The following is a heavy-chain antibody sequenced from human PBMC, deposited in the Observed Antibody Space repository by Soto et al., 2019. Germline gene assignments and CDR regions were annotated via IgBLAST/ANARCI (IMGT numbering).Heavy chain of an antibody. J-gene: IGHJ6*02. CDR1: GFTFSSYA. V-gene: IGHV3-30-3*01. D-gene: IGHD2-15*01. CDR3: ARDIVVVVAATPDWLDYYYGMDV. CDR2: ISYDGSNK. Sequence: QVQLVESGGGVVQPGRSLRLSCAASGFTFSSYAMHWVRQAPGKGLEWVAVISYDGSNKYYADSVKGRFTISRDNSKNTLYLQMNSLRAEDTAVYYCARDIVVVVAATPDWLDYYYGMDVWGQGTTVTVSS.